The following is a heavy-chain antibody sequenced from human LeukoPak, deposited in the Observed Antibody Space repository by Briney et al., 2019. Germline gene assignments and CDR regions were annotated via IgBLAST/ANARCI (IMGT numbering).Heavy chain of an antibody. J-gene: IGHJ4*02. V-gene: IGHV1-69*13. CDR1: GGTFSSYA. Sequence: SVKVSCKASGGTFSSYAISWVRQAPGQGLEWMGGIIPIFGTANYAQKFQGRVTITADESTSTAYMELSSLRSEDTAVYYCARDHGSRYYDSSGYYDYWGQGTLVTVSS. CDR3: ARDHGSRYYDSSGYYDY. D-gene: IGHD3-22*01. CDR2: IIPIFGTA.